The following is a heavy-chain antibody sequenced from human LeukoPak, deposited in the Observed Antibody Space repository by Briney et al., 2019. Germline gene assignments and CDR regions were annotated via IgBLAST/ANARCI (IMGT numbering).Heavy chain of an antibody. V-gene: IGHV1-69*13. D-gene: IGHD6-13*01. CDR2: IIPIFGTA. J-gene: IGHJ6*03. CDR1: GGTFSSYA. Sequence: SVKVSCKASGGTFSSYAISWVRQAPGQGLEWMGGIIPIFGTANYAQKFQGRVTITADESTSTAYMELSSLRSEDTAVYYCARDGIAAAGTSLPYYYYYMDVWGKGTTVTVSS. CDR3: ARDGIAAAGTSLPYYYYYMDV.